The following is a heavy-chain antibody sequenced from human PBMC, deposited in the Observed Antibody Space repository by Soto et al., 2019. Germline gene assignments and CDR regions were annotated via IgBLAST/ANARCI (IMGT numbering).Heavy chain of an antibody. V-gene: IGHV4-59*01. CDR3: ARDHGTTLWFDP. Sequence: SETLSLTCTVSGGSISSYYWSWIRQPPGKGLEWIGYIYYSGSTNYNPSLKSRVTISVDTSKNQFSLKLSSVTAADTAVYYCARDHGTTLWFDPWGQGTLVTVSS. J-gene: IGHJ5*02. CDR1: GGSISSYY. D-gene: IGHD1-7*01. CDR2: IYYSGST.